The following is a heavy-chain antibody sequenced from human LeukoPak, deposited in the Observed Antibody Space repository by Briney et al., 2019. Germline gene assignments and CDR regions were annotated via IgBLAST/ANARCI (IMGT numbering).Heavy chain of an antibody. CDR1: GYTFTSYY. D-gene: IGHD3-22*01. CDR3: AREGAGYYYDSSGYNYFDH. CDR2: INPSGGST. V-gene: IGHV1-46*01. Sequence: ASVKVSCKASGYTFTSYYMHWVRQAPGQGLEWMGIINPSGGSTSYAQKFQGRVTMTRDTSTSTVYMELSSLRSEDTAVYYCAREGAGYYYDSSGYNYFDHWGQGTLVTVSS. J-gene: IGHJ4*02.